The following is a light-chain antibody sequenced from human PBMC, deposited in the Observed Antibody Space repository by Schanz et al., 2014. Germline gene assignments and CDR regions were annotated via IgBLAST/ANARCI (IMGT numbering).Light chain of an antibody. J-gene: IGKJ4*01. V-gene: IGKV3D-20*02. Sequence: EIVLTQSPGTLSLSPGERATLSCRASQSVINSYLAWYQQKPGQAPRLLIYGASTRATGIPDRFSGSGSGTDFTLTISRLQPEDFAVYFCQQRSDWPITFGGGTRVEIK. CDR2: GAS. CDR3: QQRSDWPIT. CDR1: QSVINSY.